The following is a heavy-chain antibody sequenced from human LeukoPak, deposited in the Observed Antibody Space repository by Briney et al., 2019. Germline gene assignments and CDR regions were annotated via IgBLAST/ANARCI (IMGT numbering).Heavy chain of an antibody. D-gene: IGHD4-17*01. Sequence: PGGSLRLSCAASGFTFDGYGMSWVRQAPGKGLEWVSGINWNGGSTGYADSVEGRFTISRDNAKNSQYLQMNSLSVEDTALYYCARAQTYGDSRLLLDYWGQGTLVTVSS. CDR2: INWNGGST. J-gene: IGHJ4*02. CDR3: ARAQTYGDSRLLLDY. CDR1: GFTFDGYG. V-gene: IGHV3-20*04.